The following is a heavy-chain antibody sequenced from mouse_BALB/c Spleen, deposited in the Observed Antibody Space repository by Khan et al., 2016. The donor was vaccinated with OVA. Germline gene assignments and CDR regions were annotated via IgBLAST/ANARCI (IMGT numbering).Heavy chain of an antibody. CDR1: GYTFTSYT. Sequence: QVQLKQSGAELARPGASVKMSCKASGYTFTSYTIHWIKQRPGQGLEWIGYINPSSGYTNYNQKFKDKATLTADKSSTTAYMQLSSLTSDDAAVYYCARDGAYYRNDGCFAYWGQGTLVTVT. CDR2: INPSSGYT. CDR3: ARDGAYYRNDGCFAY. D-gene: IGHD2-14*01. J-gene: IGHJ3*01. V-gene: IGHV1-4*01.